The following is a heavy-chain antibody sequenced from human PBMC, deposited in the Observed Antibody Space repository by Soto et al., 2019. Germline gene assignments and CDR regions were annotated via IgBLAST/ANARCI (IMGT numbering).Heavy chain of an antibody. V-gene: IGHV4-39*01. Sequence: ASETLSLTCTVSGGSISSSSYYWAGILQPPGKGPEWIGSIYYSGSTYYNPSLKSRVTISVDTSKNQFSLKLSSVTAADTAVYYCARGRGNYYDSSGYYGMDVWGQGTTVT. CDR2: IYYSGST. D-gene: IGHD3-22*01. CDR1: GGSISSSSYY. CDR3: ARGRGNYYDSSGYYGMDV. J-gene: IGHJ6*02.